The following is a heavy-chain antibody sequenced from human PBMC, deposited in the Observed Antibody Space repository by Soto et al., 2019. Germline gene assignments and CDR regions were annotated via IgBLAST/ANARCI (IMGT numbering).Heavy chain of an antibody. CDR2: IGESGGDT. Sequence: GGSLRLSCAASGFTFRLCAMSWVRQAPGKGLEWVAGIGESGGDTFYADFVKGRFTISRDNSKNTLSLQMNSLRAEDTAVYYCAKESYNRHTDFDYWGQGTVVTVSS. CDR3: AKESYNRHTDFDY. V-gene: IGHV3-23*01. D-gene: IGHD3-10*01. J-gene: IGHJ4*02. CDR1: GFTFRLCA.